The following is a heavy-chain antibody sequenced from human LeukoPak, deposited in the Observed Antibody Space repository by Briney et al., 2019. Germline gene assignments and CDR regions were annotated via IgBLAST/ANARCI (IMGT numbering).Heavy chain of an antibody. CDR1: GYTFTSYG. J-gene: IGHJ4*02. CDR2: ISGYNGNT. CDR3: ARDSLRVVGASSTLDY. V-gene: IGHV1-18*01. D-gene: IGHD2-2*01. Sequence: ASVKVSCKASGYTFTSYGISWVRQAPGQGLEWMGCISGYNGNTNYAQKFQGRVSMTADTSTRTAYMELRSLRSDDTAVYYCARDSLRVVGASSTLDYWGQGTLVTVSS.